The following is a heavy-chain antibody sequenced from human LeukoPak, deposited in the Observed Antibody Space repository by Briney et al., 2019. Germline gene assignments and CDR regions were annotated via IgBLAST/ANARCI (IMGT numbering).Heavy chain of an antibody. CDR2: LWYDGSNE. J-gene: IGHJ6*03. CDR3: AKGMTTGPRSVYHYMDV. CDR1: GFTFGDYA. Sequence: GGSLRLSCTASGFTFGDYAMSWVRQAPGKGLEWLSLLWYDGSNEYYADSVKGRFTISRDNPKNTLYLQMNSLRAEDTAVYYCAKGMTTGPRSVYHYMDVWGKGTTVTVSS. V-gene: IGHV3-33*06. D-gene: IGHD4-17*01.